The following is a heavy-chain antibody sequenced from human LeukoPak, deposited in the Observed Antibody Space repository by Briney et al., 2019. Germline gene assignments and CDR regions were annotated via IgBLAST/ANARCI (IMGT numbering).Heavy chain of an antibody. D-gene: IGHD1-26*01. V-gene: IGHV3-30*02. Sequence: GGSLRLSCAASGFTFNTYGMHWVRQAPGKGLEWVAFIRYDGSYKYYADSVKGRFTISRDNSKNTLYLQMNSLRAEDTAVYYCANQVGAHDWYFDLWGRGTLVTVSS. CDR1: GFTFNTYG. CDR2: IRYDGSYK. CDR3: ANQVGAHDWYFDL. J-gene: IGHJ2*01.